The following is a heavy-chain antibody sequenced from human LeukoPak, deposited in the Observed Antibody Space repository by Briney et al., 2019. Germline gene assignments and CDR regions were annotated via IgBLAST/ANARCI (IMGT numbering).Heavy chain of an antibody. CDR2: IYYSGTT. D-gene: IGHD6-13*01. CDR3: ARKYSSTWYEWFDP. J-gene: IGHJ5*02. Sequence: SETLSLTCTVSGGSMSGYYWSWIRQPPGKEREWIGDIYYSGTTNYNPSHKSRVTVSADTSKNQFSLNMTSVTAADTAVYYCARKYSSTWYEWFDPWGPGTRVIVSS. V-gene: IGHV4-59*08. CDR1: GGSMSGYY.